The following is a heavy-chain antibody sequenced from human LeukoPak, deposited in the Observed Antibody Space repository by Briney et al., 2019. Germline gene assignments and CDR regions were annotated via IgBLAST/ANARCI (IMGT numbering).Heavy chain of an antibody. V-gene: IGHV3-74*01. CDR3: ARHLNYYLDY. J-gene: IGHJ4*02. Sequence: GGSLRLSCAASGFTFSTYWMHWVRQAPGKGLVWVSRISSDGSITSYADSVKGRFTISRDNAMNTLYLQMNSLRAEDTAVYYCARHLNYYLDYWGQGTLVTVSS. CDR2: ISSDGSIT. D-gene: IGHD3-10*01. CDR1: GFTFSTYW.